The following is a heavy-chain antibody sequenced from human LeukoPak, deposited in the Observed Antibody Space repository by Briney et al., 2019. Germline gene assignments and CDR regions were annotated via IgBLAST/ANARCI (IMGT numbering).Heavy chain of an antibody. D-gene: IGHD2-21*02. CDR3: ASGNGDSLRTDGMDV. CDR1: GFSFSIYS. Sequence: PGGSLRLSCAASGFSFSIYSMSWVRQAPGKGLEWVSSISSRSGYIYYAGSVKGRFTISRDNAKNSLYLQMNSLRAEDTAVYYCASGNGDSLRTDGMDVWGQGTTVIVSS. V-gene: IGHV3-21*01. J-gene: IGHJ6*02. CDR2: ISSRSGYI.